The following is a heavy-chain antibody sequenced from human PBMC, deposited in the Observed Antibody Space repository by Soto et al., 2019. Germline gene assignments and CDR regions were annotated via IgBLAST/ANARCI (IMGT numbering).Heavy chain of an antibody. D-gene: IGHD5-12*01. Sequence: QVQLQQWGAGLLKPSETLSLTCAVYGGSFSGYYWSWIRQPPGKGLEWIGEINHSGSTNYNPSLKSRVTISVDTSKNQFSLKLSSVTAADTAVYYCARGRRRVATMHWYFDLWGRGTLVTVSS. CDR3: ARGRRRVATMHWYFDL. J-gene: IGHJ2*01. V-gene: IGHV4-34*01. CDR2: INHSGST. CDR1: GGSFSGYY.